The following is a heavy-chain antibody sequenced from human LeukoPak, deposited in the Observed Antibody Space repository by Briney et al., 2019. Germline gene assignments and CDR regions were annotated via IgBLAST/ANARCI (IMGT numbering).Heavy chain of an antibody. Sequence: ASVKVSCKASGYTFTGYYMHWVRQAPGQGLEWMGWINPNSGGTNYAQKFQGRVTMTRDTSISTAYMELSRLRSDDTAVYYCARGTTTVTTSPSSDFDYWGQGTLVTVSS. J-gene: IGHJ4*02. CDR2: INPNSGGT. V-gene: IGHV1-2*02. CDR3: ARGTTTVTTSPSSDFDY. CDR1: GYTFTGYY. D-gene: IGHD4-11*01.